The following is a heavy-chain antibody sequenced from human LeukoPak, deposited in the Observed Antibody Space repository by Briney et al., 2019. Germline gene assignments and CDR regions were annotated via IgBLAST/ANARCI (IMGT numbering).Heavy chain of an antibody. CDR1: GFTFSSYA. CDR3: AKDEFEKSRYSSGWYVY. V-gene: IGHV3-23*01. CDR2: ISGSGGST. D-gene: IGHD6-19*01. Sequence: PGGSLRLSCAASGFTFSSYAMSWVRQSPGKGLEWVSAISGSGGSTYYANSVKGRFTISRDNSKNTLYLQMSSLRAEDTAVYYCAKDEFEKSRYSSGWYVYWGQGTLVTVSS. J-gene: IGHJ4*02.